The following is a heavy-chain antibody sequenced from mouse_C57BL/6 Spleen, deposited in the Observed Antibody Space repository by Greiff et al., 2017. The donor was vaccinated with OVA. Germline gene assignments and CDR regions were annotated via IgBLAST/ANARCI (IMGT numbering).Heavy chain of an antibody. CDR1: GYAFSSSW. D-gene: IGHD1-1*01. CDR2: IYPGDGDT. CDR3: ARHYSSSYGY. J-gene: IGHJ2*01. Sequence: QVQLQQSGPELVKPGASVKISCKASGYAFSSSWMNWVKQRPGKGLEWIGRIYPGDGDTNYNGKFKGKATLTADKSSSTAYMQLSSLTSEDSAVYFCARHYSSSYGYWGQGTTLTVSS. V-gene: IGHV1-82*01.